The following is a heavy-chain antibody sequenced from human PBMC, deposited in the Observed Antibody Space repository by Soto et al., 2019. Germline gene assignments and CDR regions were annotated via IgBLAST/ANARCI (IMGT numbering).Heavy chain of an antibody. CDR2: ISSNGGST. V-gene: IGHV3-64D*08. Sequence: GGSLRLSCSASGFTFSSYAMHWVRQAPGKGLEYVSAISSNGGSTYYADSVKGRFTISRDNSKNTLYLQMSSLRAEDTAVYYCVKDITVGATSGAFDIWGQGTMVTVSS. J-gene: IGHJ3*02. CDR3: VKDITVGATSGAFDI. CDR1: GFTFSSYA. D-gene: IGHD1-26*01.